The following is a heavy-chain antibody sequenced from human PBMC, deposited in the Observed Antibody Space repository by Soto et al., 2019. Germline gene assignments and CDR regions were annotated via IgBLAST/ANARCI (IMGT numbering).Heavy chain of an antibody. CDR2: ISGSGGST. V-gene: IGHV3-23*01. CDR3: AKDVLGTAMVVYYYGMDV. CDR1: GFTFSSYA. D-gene: IGHD5-18*01. J-gene: IGHJ6*02. Sequence: EVQLLESGGGLVQPGGSLRLSCAASGFTFSSYAMSWVRQAPGKGLEWVSAISGSGGSTYYADSVKGRFTISRDNSKNTLYLQMNSLRAEDTAVYYCAKDVLGTAMVVYYYGMDVWGQGTTVTVSS.